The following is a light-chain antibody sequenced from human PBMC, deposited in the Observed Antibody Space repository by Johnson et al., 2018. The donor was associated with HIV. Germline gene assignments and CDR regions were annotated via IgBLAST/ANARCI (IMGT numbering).Light chain of an antibody. CDR2: ENN. CDR3: GTWDSSLSARYV. V-gene: IGLV1-51*02. Sequence: QSVLTQPPSVSAAPGQKVTISCSGSSSNIGTNSVSWYQQLPGTAPRLLIYENNKRPSGIPDRFSGSKSGTSATLGITGLQTGDEADYYCGTWDSSLSARYVFGTGTKFTVL. J-gene: IGLJ1*01. CDR1: SSNIGTNS.